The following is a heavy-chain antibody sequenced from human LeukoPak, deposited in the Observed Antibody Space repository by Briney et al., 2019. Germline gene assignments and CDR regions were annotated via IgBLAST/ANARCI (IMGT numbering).Heavy chain of an antibody. D-gene: IGHD6-19*01. J-gene: IGHJ4*02. CDR1: GVPFSNYY. CDR2: INHSGYT. V-gene: IGHV4-34*01. Sequence: PSETLSLTCAVSGVPFSNYYWSWVRQSPRQGLEWIGEINHSGYTNYNPSLKSRVTMTIDTSKNQFSLILTSVTVADAGVYYCTRAVAGHPDWGQGTLVTVSS. CDR3: TRAVAGHPD.